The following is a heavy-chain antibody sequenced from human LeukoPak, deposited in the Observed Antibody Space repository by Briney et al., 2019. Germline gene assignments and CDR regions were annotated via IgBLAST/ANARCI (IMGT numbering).Heavy chain of an antibody. V-gene: IGHV3-21*01. J-gene: IGHJ5*02. D-gene: IGHD2-15*01. CDR1: GFTFSSYS. CDR3: ARDLGATGYCSGGSCYWFDP. CDR2: ISSSSSYI. Sequence: GGSLRLSCAASGFTFSSYSMNWVRQAPGKGLEWVSSISSSSSYIYYADSVKGRFTISRDNAKNSLYLQMNSLRAEDTAVYYCARDLGATGYCSGGSCYWFDPWGQGTLVTVSS.